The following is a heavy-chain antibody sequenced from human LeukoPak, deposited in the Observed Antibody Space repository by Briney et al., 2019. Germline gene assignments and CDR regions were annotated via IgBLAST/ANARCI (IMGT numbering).Heavy chain of an antibody. CDR1: GGSLSSGSYY. CDR3: AREVRIVVVMSYYYYMDV. J-gene: IGHJ6*03. D-gene: IGHD3-22*01. V-gene: IGHV4-61*02. Sequence: SETLSLTCTVSGGSLSSGSYYWRWIRQPAGTGLEWIVRIYTSGSTNYNPSLKSRVTISVDTSKNQFSLKLSSVTAADTAVYYCAREVRIVVVMSYYYYMDVWGKGTTVTISS. CDR2: IYTSGST.